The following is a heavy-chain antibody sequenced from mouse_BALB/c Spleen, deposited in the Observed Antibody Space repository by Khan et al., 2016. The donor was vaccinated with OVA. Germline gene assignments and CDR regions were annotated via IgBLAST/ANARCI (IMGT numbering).Heavy chain of an antibody. CDR1: GYIFTNYW. Sequence: QVQLKQSGAELVRPGASVKLSCKTSGYIFTNYWIHWVKQRSGQGLEWIARIYPGTGSPYSNETFKGKATMTADKSSSPAYMQLSSLKSEDSAVYFCARGAITSHAMDSWGQRTSVTVSS. V-gene: IGHV1-76*01. D-gene: IGHD1-1*01. CDR3: ARGAITSHAMDS. CDR2: IYPGTGSP. J-gene: IGHJ4*01.